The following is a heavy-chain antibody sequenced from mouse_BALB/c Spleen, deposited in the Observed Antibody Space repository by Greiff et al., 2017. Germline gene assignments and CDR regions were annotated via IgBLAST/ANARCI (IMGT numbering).Heavy chain of an antibody. D-gene: IGHD2-3*01. CDR2: INPYYGST. CDR3: ANDGYSFAY. V-gene: IGHV1-39*01. J-gene: IGHJ3*01. CDR1: GYSFTDYI. Sequence: EVQLQQTGPELVKPGASVKISCKASGYSFTDYIMLWVKQSHGKSLEWIGNINPYYGSTSYNLKFKGKATLTVDKSSSTAYMQLNSLTSEDSAVYYCANDGYSFAYWGQGTLVTVSA.